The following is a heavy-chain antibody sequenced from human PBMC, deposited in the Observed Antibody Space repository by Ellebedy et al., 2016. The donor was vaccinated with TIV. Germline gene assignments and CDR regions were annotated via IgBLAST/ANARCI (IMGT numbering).Heavy chain of an antibody. Sequence: AASVKVSCKASGYTLTDYYMHWTRQAPGQGLEWMGWLHPKSGVTKSAQKFQGRITMTRDTSMSTAYMELSGLSYDDTAFYYCARVASSDGGNYWGQGTLVTVSS. V-gene: IGHV1-2*02. D-gene: IGHD2-15*01. CDR2: LHPKSGVT. CDR1: GYTLTDYY. J-gene: IGHJ4*02. CDR3: ARVASSDGGNY.